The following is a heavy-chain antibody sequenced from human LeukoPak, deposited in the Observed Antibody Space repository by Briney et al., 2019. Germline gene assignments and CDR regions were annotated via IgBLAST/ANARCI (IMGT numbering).Heavy chain of an antibody. CDR2: IFYSGST. V-gene: IGHV4-39*01. CDR1: SGSISTGNYY. D-gene: IGHD2-21*02. Sequence: SETLSLTCTVSSGSISTGNYYWGWVRQPPGKALEWIGNIFYSGSTYYSPSLKSRVTISLNTSRNQFSLKLSSVTAADTAVYYCASSLVVTAIIPWGQGTLVTVSS. CDR3: ASSLVVTAIIP. J-gene: IGHJ5*02.